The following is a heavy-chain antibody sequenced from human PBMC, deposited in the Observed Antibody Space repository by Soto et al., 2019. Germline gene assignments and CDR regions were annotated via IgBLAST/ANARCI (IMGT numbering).Heavy chain of an antibody. D-gene: IGHD6-13*01. V-gene: IGHV1-8*01. CDR1: GYTFTSYD. CDR3: AREWSAAGHFYGMVV. J-gene: IGHJ6*02. CDR2: MNTNSDDT. Sequence: QGQLVQSGAEVKKPGASVQVSCKTSGYTFTSYDINWVRQAPGQGLEWVGWMNTNSDDTRSAQKFRGRLPMTRDKSMRAVYMKLSTLKPDDAAVYYCAREWSAAGHFYGMVVWGQGTTVAVSS.